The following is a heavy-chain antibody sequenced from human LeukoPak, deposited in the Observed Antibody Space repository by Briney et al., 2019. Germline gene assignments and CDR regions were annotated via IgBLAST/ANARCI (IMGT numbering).Heavy chain of an antibody. CDR1: GFTFSDYY. D-gene: IGHD6-13*01. CDR3: ASRTPGIAAATVTG. Sequence: GGSLRLSCAASGFTFSDYYMSWIRQAPGKGLEWVSYISSSGSTIYYADSVKGRFTISRDNAKNSLYLQMNSLRAEDTAVYYCASRTPGIAAATVTGWGQGTLVTVSS. J-gene: IGHJ4*02. V-gene: IGHV3-11*04. CDR2: ISSSGSTI.